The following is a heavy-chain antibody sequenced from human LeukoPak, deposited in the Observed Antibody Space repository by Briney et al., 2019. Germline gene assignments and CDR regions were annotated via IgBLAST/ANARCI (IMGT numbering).Heavy chain of an antibody. J-gene: IGHJ5*02. Sequence: ASVKVSCKASGYTFTGYYIHWVRQAPGQGLEWMGWINPNSGGTNYAQKFQGRVTMTRDTSISTAYMDLSRLRSDDTAVYYCARDGPTMIVDVPQWFDPWGQGTLVTASS. CDR1: GYTFTGYY. CDR3: ARDGPTMIVDVPQWFDP. CDR2: INPNSGGT. D-gene: IGHD3-22*01. V-gene: IGHV1-2*02.